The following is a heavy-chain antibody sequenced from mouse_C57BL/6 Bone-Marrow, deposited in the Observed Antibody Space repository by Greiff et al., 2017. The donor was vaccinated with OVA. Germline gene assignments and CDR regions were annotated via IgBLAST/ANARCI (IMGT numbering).Heavy chain of an antibody. J-gene: IGHJ3*01. Sequence: QVQLKQSGAELVRPGASVKLSCKASGYTFTDYYINWVKQRPGQGLEWIARIYPGSGNTYYNEKFKGKATLTAEKSSSTAYMQLSSLTSEDSAVYFCARVRNFDCDSFAYWGQGTLVTVSA. CDR3: ARVRNFDCDSFAY. CDR1: GYTFTDYY. CDR2: IYPGSGNT. D-gene: IGHD2-13*01. V-gene: IGHV1-76*01.